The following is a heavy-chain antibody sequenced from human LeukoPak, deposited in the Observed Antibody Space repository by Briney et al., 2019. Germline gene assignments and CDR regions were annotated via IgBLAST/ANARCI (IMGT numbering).Heavy chain of an antibody. J-gene: IGHJ3*02. V-gene: IGHV1-18*01. D-gene: IGHD4-23*01. CDR1: GYTFTSYG. Sequence: GASVKVSCKASGYTFTSYGISWVRQAPGQGLEWMGWISAYNGNTNYAQKLQDRVTMTTDTSTSTAYMELRSLRSGDTAVYYCAREVVTGSDDAFDIWGQGTMVTVSS. CDR2: ISAYNGNT. CDR3: AREVVTGSDDAFDI.